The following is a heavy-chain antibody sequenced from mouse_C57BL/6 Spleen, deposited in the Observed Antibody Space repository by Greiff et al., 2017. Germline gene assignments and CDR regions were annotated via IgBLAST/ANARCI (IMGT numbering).Heavy chain of an antibody. CDR1: GFSFNTYA. V-gene: IGHV10-1*01. J-gene: IGHJ2*01. D-gene: IGHD4-1*01. CDR3: VRQGELGFDY. Sequence: EVHLVESGGGLVQPKGSLKLSCAASGFSFNTYAMNWVRQAPGKGLEWVARIRSKSNNYATYYADSVKDRFTISRDDSESMLYLQMNNLKTEDTAMYYCVRQGELGFDYWGQGTTLTVSS. CDR2: IRSKSNNYAT.